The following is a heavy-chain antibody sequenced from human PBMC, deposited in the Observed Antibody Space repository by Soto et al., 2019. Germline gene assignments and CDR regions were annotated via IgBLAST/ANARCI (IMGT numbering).Heavy chain of an antibody. D-gene: IGHD3-9*01. J-gene: IGHJ4*02. Sequence: SGGSLRLSCAASGFTVNSNYMSWVRQAPGKGLEWVSVIYSDGCTYYADSVKGRFIISRHNSNNTLFFQMNSLRAEDTAVYYCATLTKYDILTGFYPCWGQGTLVTVSS. CDR2: IYSDGCT. CDR1: GFTVNSNY. V-gene: IGHV3-66*01. CDR3: ATLTKYDILTGFYPC.